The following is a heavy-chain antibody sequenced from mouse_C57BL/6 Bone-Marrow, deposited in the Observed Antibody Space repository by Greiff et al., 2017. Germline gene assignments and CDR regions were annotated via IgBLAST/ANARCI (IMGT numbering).Heavy chain of an antibody. CDR2: ISYDGSN. Sequence: ESGPGLVKPSQSLSLTCSVTGYSITSGYYWNWIRQFPGNKLEWMGYISYDGSNNYNPSLKNRISITRDTSNNQFFLKLNSVTTEDTATYYCARAYGSPYYFDDWGQGTTLTVSS. D-gene: IGHD1-1*01. V-gene: IGHV3-6*01. CDR1: GYSITSGYY. J-gene: IGHJ2*01. CDR3: ARAYGSPYYFDD.